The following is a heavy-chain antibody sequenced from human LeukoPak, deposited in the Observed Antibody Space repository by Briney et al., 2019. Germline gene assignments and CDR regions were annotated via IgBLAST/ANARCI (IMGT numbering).Heavy chain of an antibody. CDR1: GFTFSSYG. CDR2: VSGSGGST. V-gene: IGHV3-23*01. Sequence: PGGTLRLSCAASGFTFSSYGMNWVRQAPGKGLEWVSAVSGSGGSTYYADSVKGRFTISRDNSKNTLYLQMNSLRAEDTAVYYCAKDRRYYGSGGGWFYPWGQGTLVTVSS. CDR3: AKDRRYYGSGGGWFYP. J-gene: IGHJ5*02. D-gene: IGHD3-10*01.